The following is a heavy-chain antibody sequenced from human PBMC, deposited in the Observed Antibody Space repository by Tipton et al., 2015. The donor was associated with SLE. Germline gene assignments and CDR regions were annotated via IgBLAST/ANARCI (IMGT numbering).Heavy chain of an antibody. CDR2: MHYSGTT. Sequence: GLVKPSETLSLTCTVSGGSVRSSSHCWGWIRQPPGKGLEWIGNMHYSGTTDYNPSLTSRVTISVDTSKNKFSLQLVFVTAADTAVYYCARRITYGIPFDHWGQGILVTISS. V-gene: IGHV4-39*01. J-gene: IGHJ4*02. CDR3: ARRITYGIPFDH. CDR1: GGSVRSSSHC. D-gene: IGHD4-17*01.